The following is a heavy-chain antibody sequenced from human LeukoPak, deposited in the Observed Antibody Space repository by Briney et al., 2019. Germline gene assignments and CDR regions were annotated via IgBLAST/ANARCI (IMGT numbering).Heavy chain of an antibody. CDR1: GGPFSGYY. Sequence: SETLSLTCAVYGGPFSGYYWSWIRQPPGKGLEWIGEIDHSGSTNYNPSLKSRVTISVDTSKNQFSLKLSSVTAADTAVYYCTRSLGVVIHGGMDVWGRGTTVTVSS. V-gene: IGHV4-34*01. CDR3: TRSLGVVIHGGMDV. D-gene: IGHD3-3*01. J-gene: IGHJ6*02. CDR2: IDHSGST.